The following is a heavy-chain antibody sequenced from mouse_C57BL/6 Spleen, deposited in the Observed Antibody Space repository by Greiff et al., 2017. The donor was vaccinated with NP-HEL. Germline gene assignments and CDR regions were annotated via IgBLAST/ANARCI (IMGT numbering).Heavy chain of an antibody. CDR2: ISYDGSN. Sequence: EVQLVESGPGLVKPSQSLSLTCSVTGYSITSGYYWNWIRQFPGNKLEWMGYISYDGSNNYNPSLKNRISITRDTSKNQFFLKLNSVTTEDTATYYCARDGYYGRFAYWGQGTLVTVSA. CDR1: GYSITSGYY. V-gene: IGHV3-6*01. CDR3: ARDGYYGRFAY. D-gene: IGHD1-1*01. J-gene: IGHJ3*01.